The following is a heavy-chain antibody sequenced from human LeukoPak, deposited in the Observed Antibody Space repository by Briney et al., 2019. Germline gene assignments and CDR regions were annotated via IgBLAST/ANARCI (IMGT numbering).Heavy chain of an antibody. CDR1: GFTFVNAW. Sequence: GGSLRLSCAASGFTFVNAWGSWVRQAPGKGLEWVGRIRSKTDGERTDYAAPVKGRFSISRDDSGNTLYLQMNSLKTEDTAVYYCNTVFSVAPTGYWGQGTLVTVSS. CDR3: NTVFSVAPTGY. J-gene: IGHJ4*02. CDR2: IRSKTDGERT. V-gene: IGHV3-15*01. D-gene: IGHD1-14*01.